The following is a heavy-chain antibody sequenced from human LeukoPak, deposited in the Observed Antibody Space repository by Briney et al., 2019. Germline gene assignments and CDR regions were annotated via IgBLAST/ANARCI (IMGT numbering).Heavy chain of an antibody. V-gene: IGHV4-39*01. CDR1: GGSISSSSYY. Sequence: SETLSLTCTVSGGSISSSSYYWGWIRQPPGKGLEWIGSIYYSGSIYYNPSLKSRVTISVDTSKNQFSLKLSSVTAADTAVYYCARVGYYYDYWGQGTLVTVSS. J-gene: IGHJ4*02. CDR3: ARVGYYYDY. D-gene: IGHD6-13*01. CDR2: IYYSGSI.